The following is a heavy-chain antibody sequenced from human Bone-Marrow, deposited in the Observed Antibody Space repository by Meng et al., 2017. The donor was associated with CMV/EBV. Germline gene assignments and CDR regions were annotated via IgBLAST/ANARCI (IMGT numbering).Heavy chain of an antibody. CDR3: AREGSWGWELHDAFDI. J-gene: IGHJ3*02. CDR2: ISSSSSYI. V-gene: IGHV3-21*04. CDR1: GFTFSSYS. Sequence: GESLKISCAASGFTFSSYSMNWVRQAPGKGLEWVSSISSSSSYIYYADSVKGRFTISRDNAKNSLYLQMNSLRSDDTAVYYCAREGSWGWELHDAFDIWGQGTMVTVSS. D-gene: IGHD1-26*01.